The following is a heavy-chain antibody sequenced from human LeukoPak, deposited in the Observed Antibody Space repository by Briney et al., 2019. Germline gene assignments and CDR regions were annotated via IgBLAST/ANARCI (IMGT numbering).Heavy chain of an antibody. J-gene: IGHJ4*02. CDR2: ISGSGGST. CDR1: GFTFSSYV. CDR3: AKSREWLLLPYYFDY. D-gene: IGHD3-22*01. Sequence: PGGSLRLSCAASGFTFSSYVMSWVRQAPGKGLEWVSAISGSGGSTYYADSVKGRFTISRDNSKNTLYLQMNSLRAEDTAVYYCAKSREWLLLPYYFDYWGQGTLVTVSS. V-gene: IGHV3-23*01.